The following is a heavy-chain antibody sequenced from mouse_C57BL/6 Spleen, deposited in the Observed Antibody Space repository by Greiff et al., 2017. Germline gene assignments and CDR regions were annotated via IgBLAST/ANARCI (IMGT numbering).Heavy chain of an antibody. CDR3: ASHYYGSSSYWYFDV. V-gene: IGHV1-7*01. Sequence: VQLVESGAELAQPGASVKLSCKASGYTFTSYWMHWVKQRPGQGLEWIGYINPSSGYTKYNQKFKDKATLTADKSSSTAYMQLRSLTYEDSAVYYGASHYYGSSSYWYFDVWGTGTTVTVSS. CDR1: GYTFTSYW. D-gene: IGHD1-1*01. J-gene: IGHJ1*03. CDR2: INPSSGYT.